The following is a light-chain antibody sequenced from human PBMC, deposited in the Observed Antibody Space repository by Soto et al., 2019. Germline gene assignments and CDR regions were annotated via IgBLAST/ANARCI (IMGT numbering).Light chain of an antibody. CDR2: GAS. CDR3: KQYNSYYRT. CDR1: QSVSSSY. J-gene: IGKJ1*01. V-gene: IGKV3-20*01. Sequence: IVLTQSPGTLYLSPGERANLSSRASQSVSSSYLAWYQHKPGQDTRIIIYGASSRATGITDRFSGSGSGTEFTLTIRSMQPDDFATYYCKQYNSYYRTLGKGKKVDIK.